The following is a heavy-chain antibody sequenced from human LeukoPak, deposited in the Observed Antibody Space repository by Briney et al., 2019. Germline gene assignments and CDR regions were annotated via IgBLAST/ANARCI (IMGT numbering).Heavy chain of an antibody. D-gene: IGHD5-18*01. CDR2: IIPILGIA. J-gene: IGHJ4*02. V-gene: IGHV1-69*04. CDR3: ARDPRDTANFDY. Sequence: ASVKVSCKASGGTFSSYAISWVRQAPGQGLEWMGRIIPILGIANYAQKFQGRVTITADKSTSTAYMELSSLRSEDTAVYYCARDPRDTANFDYWGQGTLVTVSS. CDR1: GGTFSSYA.